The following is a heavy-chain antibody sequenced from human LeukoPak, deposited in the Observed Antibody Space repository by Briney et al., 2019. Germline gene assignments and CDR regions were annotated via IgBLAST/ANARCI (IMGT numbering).Heavy chain of an antibody. D-gene: IGHD5-18*01. CDR1: GGTLSSYA. V-gene: IGHV1-69*13. CDR2: IIPIFGTA. Sequence: SVKVSCKASGGTLSSYAISWVRQAPGQGLEWMGGIIPIFGTANYAQKFQGRVTITADESTSTAYMELSSLRSEDTAVYYCARGNTAMVTVFDYWGQGTLVTVSP. J-gene: IGHJ4*02. CDR3: ARGNTAMVTVFDY.